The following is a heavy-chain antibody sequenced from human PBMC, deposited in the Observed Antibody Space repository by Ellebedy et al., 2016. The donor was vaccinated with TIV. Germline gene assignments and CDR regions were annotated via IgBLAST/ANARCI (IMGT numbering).Heavy chain of an antibody. J-gene: IGHJ4*02. CDR2: IYHSGST. CDR3: AKSLHHSKSSFFDF. D-gene: IGHD6-6*01. CDR1: GGSFSDYY. V-gene: IGHV4-34*01. Sequence: SETLSLXXAVYGGSFSDYYWSWIRQPPGKGLEWIGEIYHSGSTNYNPSLKSRVTISVDTSKNQFSLKMTSMTAADTAVYYCAKSLHHSKSSFFDFWGQGSLVTVSS.